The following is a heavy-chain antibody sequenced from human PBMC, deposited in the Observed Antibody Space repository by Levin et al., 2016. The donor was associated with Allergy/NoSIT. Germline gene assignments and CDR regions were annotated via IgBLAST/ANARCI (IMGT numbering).Heavy chain of an antibody. CDR1: GGSISSYY. CDR2: IYYSGST. J-gene: IGHJ4*02. CDR3: ARVQRLSGSLFDY. V-gene: IGHV4-59*12. D-gene: IGHD1-26*01. Sequence: SETLSLTCTVSGGSISSYYWSWIRQPPGKGLEWIGYIYYSGSTSYNPSLKSRVTISVDTSKNQFSLKLSSVTAADTAVYYCARVQRLSGSLFDYWGQGTLVTVSS.